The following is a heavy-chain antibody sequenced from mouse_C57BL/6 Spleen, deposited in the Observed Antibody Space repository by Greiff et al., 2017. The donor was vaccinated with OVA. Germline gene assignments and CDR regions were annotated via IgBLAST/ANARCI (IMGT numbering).Heavy chain of an antibody. V-gene: IGHV5-12*01. D-gene: IGHD4-1*01. CDR3: ARQGELGGFDY. CDR1: GFTFSDYY. CDR2: ISNGGGST. Sequence: EVKVVESGGGLVQPGGSLKLSCAASGFTFSDYYMYWVRQTPEKRLEWVAYISNGGGSTYYPDTVKGRFTISRDNAKNTLYLQMSRLKSEDTAMYYCARQGELGGFDYWGQGTTLTVSS. J-gene: IGHJ2*01.